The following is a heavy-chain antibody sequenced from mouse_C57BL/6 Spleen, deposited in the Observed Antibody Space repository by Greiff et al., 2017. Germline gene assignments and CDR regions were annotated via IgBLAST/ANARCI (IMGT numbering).Heavy chain of an antibody. CDR2: INPNNGGT. V-gene: IGHV1-26*01. CDR3: ANRPHFDY. CDR1: GYTFTDYY. Sequence: VQLQQSGPELVKPGASVKISCKASGYTFTDYYMNWVKQSHGKSLEWIGDINPNNGGTSYNQKFKGKATLTIDKSSSTAYMWLRSLTSENSAVYYCANRPHFDYWGQGTTLTVSS. J-gene: IGHJ2*01.